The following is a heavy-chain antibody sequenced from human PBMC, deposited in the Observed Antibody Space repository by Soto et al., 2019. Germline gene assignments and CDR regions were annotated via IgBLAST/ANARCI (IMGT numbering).Heavy chain of an antibody. CDR1: GYTFTSSG. D-gene: IGHD5-18*01. J-gene: IGHJ4*02. Sequence: QVQLVQSGAEVKKPGASVKVSCKASGYTFTSSGISWVRQATGQGLEWMGWISAYNGNTNYAQKLQGRVTMNTDTSTSTAYIELRGLRADDTAVYYCAGDPWTGVDTAMANFDYGGQGTLVTVSS. V-gene: IGHV1-18*01. CDR2: ISAYNGNT. CDR3: AGDPWTGVDTAMANFDY.